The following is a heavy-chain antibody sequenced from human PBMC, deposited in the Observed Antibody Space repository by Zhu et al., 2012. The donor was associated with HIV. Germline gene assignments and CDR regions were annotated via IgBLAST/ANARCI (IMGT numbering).Heavy chain of an antibody. V-gene: IGHV4-4*09. CDR2: IYTSGST. D-gene: IGHD6-19*01. CDR3: ARXRGIAVAGSYYYGMDV. Sequence: QVQLQESGPGLVKPSETLSLTCTVSGGSISSYYWSWIRQPPGKGLEWIGYIYTSGSTNYNPSLKSRVTISVDTSKNQFSLKLSSVTAADTAVYYCARXRGIAVAGSYYYGMDVVGQGTTVTVSS. CDR1: GGSISSYY. J-gene: IGHJ6*02.